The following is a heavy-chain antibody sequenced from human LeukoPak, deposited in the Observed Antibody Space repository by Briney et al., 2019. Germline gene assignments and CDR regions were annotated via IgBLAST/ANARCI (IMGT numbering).Heavy chain of an antibody. CDR1: GYTFTSYG. V-gene: IGHV1-18*04. J-gene: IGHJ6*04. CDR3: ARGLWFGEFIPNGMDV. D-gene: IGHD3-10*01. Sequence: ASVKVSCKASGYTFTSYGISWVRQAPGQGLEWMGWISAYNGSTNYAQKLQGRVTMTTDTSTSTAYMELRSLRSDDTAVYYCARGLWFGEFIPNGMDVWGKGTTVIVSS. CDR2: ISAYNGST.